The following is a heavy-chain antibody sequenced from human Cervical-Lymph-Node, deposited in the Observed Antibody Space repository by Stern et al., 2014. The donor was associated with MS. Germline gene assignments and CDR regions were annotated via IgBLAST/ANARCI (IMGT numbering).Heavy chain of an antibody. V-gene: IGHV4-61*01. D-gene: IGHD2-2*01. CDR1: GGSVSSGSYY. J-gene: IGHJ2*01. Sequence: QVQLQESGPGLVKPSETLSLTCTVSGGSVSSGSYYWSWIRQPPGKGLEXIGYIYYSGSTNYNPSLKSRVTISVDTSKNQFSLKLSSVTAADTAVYYCARVGADIVVVPAAESASDALNWYFDLWGRGTLVTVSS. CDR2: IYYSGST. CDR3: ARVGADIVVVPAAESASDALNWYFDL.